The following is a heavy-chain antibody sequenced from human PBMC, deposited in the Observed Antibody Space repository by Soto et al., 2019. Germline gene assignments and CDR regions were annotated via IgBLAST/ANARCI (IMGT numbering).Heavy chain of an antibody. V-gene: IGHV1-3*01. CDR1: GYTFTSYG. D-gene: IGHD6-13*01. Sequence: ASVKVSCKASGYTFTSYGIHWVRQAPGQRLEWMGWINAANGDTKYSPKFQGRVTITRDTSASTAYMELSSLRSEATAVYYCVRRHVSATGIDWFDPWGQGTLVTASS. CDR2: INAANGDT. CDR3: VRRHVSATGIDWFDP. J-gene: IGHJ5*02.